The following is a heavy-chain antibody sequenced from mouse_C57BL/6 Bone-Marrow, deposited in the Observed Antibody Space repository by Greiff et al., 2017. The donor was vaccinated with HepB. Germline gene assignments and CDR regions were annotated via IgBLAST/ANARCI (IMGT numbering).Heavy chain of an antibody. Sequence: ESGPGLVKPSQSLSLTCSVTGYSITSGYYWNWIRQFPGNKLEWMGYISYDGSNNYNPSLKNRISITRDTSKNQFFLKLNPVTTEDTATYYCARSNGGYAMDYWGQGTSVTVSS. D-gene: IGHD2-5*01. J-gene: IGHJ4*01. CDR3: ARSNGGYAMDY. CDR1: GYSITSGYY. CDR2: ISYDGSN. V-gene: IGHV3-6*01.